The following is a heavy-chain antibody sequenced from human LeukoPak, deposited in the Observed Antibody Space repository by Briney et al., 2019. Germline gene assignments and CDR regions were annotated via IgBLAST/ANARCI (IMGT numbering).Heavy chain of an antibody. D-gene: IGHD3-10*01. V-gene: IGHV1-69*04. J-gene: IGHJ4*02. CDR1: GGTFSGYA. Sequence: SVKVSCKASGGTFSGYAISWVRQAPGQGLEWMGRIIPILGIANYAQKFQGRVTITADKSTSTAYMELSSLRSEDTAVYYCASPKGGSGSYLFDYWGQGTLVTVSS. CDR2: IIPILGIA. CDR3: ASPKGGSGSYLFDY.